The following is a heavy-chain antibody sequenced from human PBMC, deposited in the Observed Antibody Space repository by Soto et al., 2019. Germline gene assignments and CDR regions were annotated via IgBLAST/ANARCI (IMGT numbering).Heavy chain of an antibody. Sequence: EVQLVESGGGLVKPGGSLRLSCAASGFTFSSYSMHWVRQAPGKGLEWVSFISSSSSYIYYADSVKGRFTISRDNAKNSQYLQMNSLRAEDTAVYYCARDNDSSPNWFDPWGQGTLVTVSS. D-gene: IGHD6-13*01. CDR2: ISSSSSYI. V-gene: IGHV3-21*01. CDR1: GFTFSSYS. CDR3: ARDNDSSPNWFDP. J-gene: IGHJ5*02.